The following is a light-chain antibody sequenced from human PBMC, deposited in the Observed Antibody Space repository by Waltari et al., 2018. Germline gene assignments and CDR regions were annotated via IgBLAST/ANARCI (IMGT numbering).Light chain of an antibody. CDR3: QQYSNWPPT. CDR2: GAS. V-gene: IGKV3-15*01. CDR1: ESVSTK. J-gene: IGKJ1*01. Sequence: ETVMTQSPATLSVSPGEGATLSCRASESVSTKLAWYQRKSGQAPRLLIYGASTRATGIPARFSGTGSGSEFTLTVSSLQSEDFALYYCQQYSNWPPTFGQGTKVDIK.